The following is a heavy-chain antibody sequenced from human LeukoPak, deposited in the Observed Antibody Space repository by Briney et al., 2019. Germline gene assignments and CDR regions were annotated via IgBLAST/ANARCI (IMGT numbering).Heavy chain of an antibody. V-gene: IGHV4-4*02. CDR1: GGSISSSNW. CDR3: ARASLSGSYYFDY. D-gene: IGHD1-26*01. Sequence: SETLSLTCAVSGGSISSSNWWSWVRQPPGKGLEWIGEIYHSGSTYYNPSLKSRVTISVDRSKNQFSLKLSSVTAADTAVYYCARASLSGSYYFDYWGQGTLVTVSS. J-gene: IGHJ4*02. CDR2: IYHSGST.